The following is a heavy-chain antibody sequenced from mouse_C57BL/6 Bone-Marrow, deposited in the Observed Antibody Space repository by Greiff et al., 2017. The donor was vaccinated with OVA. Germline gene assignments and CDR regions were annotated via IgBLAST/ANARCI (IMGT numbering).Heavy chain of an antibody. CDR1: GYTFTSYW. CDR2: IHPNSGST. V-gene: IGHV1-64*01. J-gene: IGHJ3*01. CDR3: ARRSPYGNSFAY. D-gene: IGHD2-1*01. Sequence: QVQLKQPGAELVKPGASVKLSCKASGYTFTSYWMHWVKQRPGQGLEWIGMIHPNSGSTNYNEKFKSKATLTVDKSSSTAYMQLSSLTSEDSAVYYCARRSPYGNSFAYWGQGTLVTVSA.